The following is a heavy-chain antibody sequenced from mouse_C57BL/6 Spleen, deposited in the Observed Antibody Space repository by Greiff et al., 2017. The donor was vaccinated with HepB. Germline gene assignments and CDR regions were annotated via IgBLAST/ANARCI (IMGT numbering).Heavy chain of an antibody. J-gene: IGHJ3*01. D-gene: IGHD2-2*01. CDR2: ISDGGSYT. CDR3: ARGIYYGYDGPFAY. V-gene: IGHV5-4*03. CDR1: GFTFSSYA. Sequence: DVKLVESGGGLVKPGGSLKLSCAASGFTFSSYAMSWVRQTPEKRLEWVATISDGGSYTYYPDNVKGRFTISRDNAKNNLYLQMSHLKSEDTAMYYCARGIYYGYDGPFAYRGQGTLVTVSA.